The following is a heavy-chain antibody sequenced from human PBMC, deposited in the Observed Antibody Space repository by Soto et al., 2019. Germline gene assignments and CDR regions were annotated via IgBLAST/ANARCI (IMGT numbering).Heavy chain of an antibody. Sequence: QVQLQESGPGLVKPSQTLSLTCTVSGGSISTGGYYWTWIRQHPGKGLEWIGYIYYSGSTYYNPSLKSRVTISVDPSKNQFSLKLSSLTAAETAVYYCASGLSVTLFDTWGQGTLVTVSS. J-gene: IGHJ4*02. V-gene: IGHV4-31*03. CDR3: ASGLSVTLFDT. D-gene: IGHD4-17*01. CDR2: IYYSGST. CDR1: GGSISTGGYY.